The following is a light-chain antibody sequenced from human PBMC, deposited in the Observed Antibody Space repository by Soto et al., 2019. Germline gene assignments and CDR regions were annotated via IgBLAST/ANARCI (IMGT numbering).Light chain of an antibody. CDR2: EVS. CDR1: SSDVGSYNL. V-gene: IGLV2-14*02. J-gene: IGLJ3*02. Sequence: QSALTQPASVSGSPGQSITISCTGTSSDVGSYNLVSWFQQHPGEAPKLIIYEVSDRPSGVSNRFSGSKSGNTASLAITGLQAEDEADYYCQSYDSSLSGWVFGGGTKLTVL. CDR3: QSYDSSLSGWV.